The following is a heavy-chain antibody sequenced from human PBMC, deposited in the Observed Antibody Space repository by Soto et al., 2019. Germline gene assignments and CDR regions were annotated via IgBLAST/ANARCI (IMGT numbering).Heavy chain of an antibody. V-gene: IGHV4-4*02. CDR3: ARVRGATMVRGVDYYFGMDV. J-gene: IGHJ6*02. Sequence: QVQLQESGPGLVKPSGTLSLTCAVSGGSISSSNWWSCVRQPPGKGLEWIGEIYHSGSTNYNPSLKSRVTISVDKSKIQFSLKLSSVTAADTAVYYWARVRGATMVRGVDYYFGMDVWGQGTTVTVSS. CDR2: IYHSGST. CDR1: GGSISSSNW. D-gene: IGHD3-10*01.